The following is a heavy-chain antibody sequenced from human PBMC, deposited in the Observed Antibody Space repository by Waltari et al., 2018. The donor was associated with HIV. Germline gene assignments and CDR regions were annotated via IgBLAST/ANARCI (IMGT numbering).Heavy chain of an antibody. J-gene: IGHJ4*02. D-gene: IGHD3-10*02. CDR1: GLTFSTDP. CDR2: ISSVTSYI. CDR3: ARQQLGSGALDL. Sequence: EVQLVESGGGLVKPGGSLRLSCTASGLTFSTDPMNWVRQAPGKVLKWVSSISSVTSYISYEDSVTGRFTVSRDNAKISLFLQMNSLRADDTAVYYCARQQLGSGALDLWGQGTLVTVSS. V-gene: IGHV3-21*02.